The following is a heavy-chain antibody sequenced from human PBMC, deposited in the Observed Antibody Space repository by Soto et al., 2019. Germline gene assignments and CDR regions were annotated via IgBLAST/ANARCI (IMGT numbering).Heavy chain of an antibody. V-gene: IGHV3-74*01. J-gene: IGHJ3*01. CDR1: GFSFSSYW. CDR2: INTDGSST. D-gene: IGHD3-16*01. Sequence: QPGGSLRLSCADSGFSFSSYWMHWVRQGPGKGLVWVSRINTDGSSTNYADSVKGRFTISRDNAKNTLYLQMNSLRAEDTALYYCARSTGGYSIDWGQGLMGTLSS. CDR3: ARSTGGYSID.